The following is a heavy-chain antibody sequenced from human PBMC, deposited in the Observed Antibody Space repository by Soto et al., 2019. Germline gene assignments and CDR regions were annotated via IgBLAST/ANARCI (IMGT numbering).Heavy chain of an antibody. CDR3: AKDRSSGSPYYGMDF. D-gene: IGHD3-10*01. CDR2: FKWNSGDV. V-gene: IGHV3-9*01. CDR1: GFTFGDYA. J-gene: IGHJ6*02. Sequence: GGSLRLSCAASGFTFGDYAMHWVGQVSGKGLEWVSGFKWNSGDVGYADSVKGRFTISRDNARNSLYLQMNSLRPEDTAVYYCAKDRSSGSPYYGMDFWGQGTMVTVSS.